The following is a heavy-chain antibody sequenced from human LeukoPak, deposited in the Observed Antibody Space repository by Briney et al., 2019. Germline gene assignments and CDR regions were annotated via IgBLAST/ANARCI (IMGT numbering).Heavy chain of an antibody. V-gene: IGHV1-8*01. Sequence: GASVKVSCKASGYAFNIYDMNWVRQATGQGLEWMGWMNPDSGNTGFAQKFQGRVTMTRNTSITTAYMELSSLRFEDTAVYYCAVHLPGDYLDRWGQGTLVTVSS. CDR2: MNPDSGNT. CDR1: GYAFNIYD. J-gene: IGHJ4*02. CDR3: AVHLPGDYLDR.